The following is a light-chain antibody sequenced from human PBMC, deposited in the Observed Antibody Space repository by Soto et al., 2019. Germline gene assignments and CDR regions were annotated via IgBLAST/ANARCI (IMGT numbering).Light chain of an antibody. CDR3: SSYAGSNNLV. CDR2: EVS. J-gene: IGLJ2*01. Sequence: QSALTQPPSASGSPGQAVTISCTGTSSDVGGYNYVSWYQQHPGKAPKLMIYEVSKRPSGVPDRFYGSKSGNTASLTVSGLQAEDEAEYYCSSYAGSNNLVFGGGTKLPVL. V-gene: IGLV2-8*01. CDR1: SSDVGGYNY.